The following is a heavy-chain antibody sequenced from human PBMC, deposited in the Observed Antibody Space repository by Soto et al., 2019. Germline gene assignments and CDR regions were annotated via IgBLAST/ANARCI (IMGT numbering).Heavy chain of an antibody. CDR1: GFTFSNYA. CDR2: ISGRGGNT. J-gene: IGHJ4*02. Sequence: GGSLRLSCAASGFTFSNYAMSWVRQAPGKGLEWVSTISGRGGNTYYADSVKGRFTISRDNSRDTLYLQMDSLRVEDSAVYSCAKAGCSGGTCYLYYFDYWGQGALVTVSS. D-gene: IGHD2-15*01. V-gene: IGHV3-23*01. CDR3: AKAGCSGGTCYLYYFDY.